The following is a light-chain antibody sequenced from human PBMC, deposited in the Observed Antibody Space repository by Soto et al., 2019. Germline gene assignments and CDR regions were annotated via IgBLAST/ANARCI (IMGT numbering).Light chain of an antibody. Sequence: QSVLTQPPSGSGAPGQRGTIACTGSSSNIGAGYDVHWYQHLPGTAPKLLIYGNSNRPSGVPDRFSGSKAGTSASLAITGLHAEDEADYYCQSYDNSLSGSYVFGTGTKVTVL. V-gene: IGLV1-40*01. CDR1: SSNIGAGYD. CDR3: QSYDNSLSGSYV. J-gene: IGLJ1*01. CDR2: GNS.